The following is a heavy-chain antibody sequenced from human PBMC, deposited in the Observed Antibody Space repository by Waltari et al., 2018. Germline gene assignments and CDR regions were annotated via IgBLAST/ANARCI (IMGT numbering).Heavy chain of an antibody. CDR2: IKQDGSEK. V-gene: IGHV3-7*01. J-gene: IGHJ4*02. CDR3: ARGVAGATLFDY. D-gene: IGHD1-26*01. CDR1: GFPFSSYW. Sequence: EVQLVESGGGLVQPGGSLRLSCAASGFPFSSYWMSWVRQAPGKGLEWVANIKQDGSEKYYVDSVKGRFTISRDNAKNSLYLQMNSLRAEDTAVYYCARGVAGATLFDYWGQGTLVTVSS.